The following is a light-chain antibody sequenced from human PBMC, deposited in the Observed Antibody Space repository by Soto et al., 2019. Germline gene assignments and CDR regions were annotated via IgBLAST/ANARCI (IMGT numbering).Light chain of an antibody. CDR2: EVT. J-gene: IGLJ3*02. CDR1: NSDVGGYSY. Sequence: QSVLTQPASVSGSPGQSITISCTGTNSDVGGYSYVSWYQQHPGKAPKLMICEVTNRPSGVSSRFSGSKSGNTASLTISGLQVEDEANYYCSSYKSRSTWVFGGGTKVTVL. CDR3: SSYKSRSTWV. V-gene: IGLV2-14*01.